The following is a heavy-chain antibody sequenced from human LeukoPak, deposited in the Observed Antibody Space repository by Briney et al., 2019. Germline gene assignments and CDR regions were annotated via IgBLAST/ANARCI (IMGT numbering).Heavy chain of an antibody. Sequence: PGGSLRLSCSASRLNFSSFAMTSVRQAPGKGLEWDSGFIDTGGATYYADSVKGRFTISRDNSKNTLFLQMNSLRAEDTAVYYCAKFNGHPTTNYYMDVWGEGTTVTVSS. J-gene: IGHJ6*04. D-gene: IGHD3-10*01. CDR2: FIDTGGAT. CDR1: RLNFSSFA. V-gene: IGHV3-23*01. CDR3: AKFNGHPTTNYYMDV.